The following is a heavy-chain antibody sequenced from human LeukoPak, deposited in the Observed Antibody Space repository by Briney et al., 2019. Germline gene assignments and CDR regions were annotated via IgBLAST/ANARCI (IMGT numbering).Heavy chain of an antibody. CDR2: IFYSGST. J-gene: IGHJ5*02. CDR1: GGSIGSGTYY. CDR3: XXVGXPLVTVFAWFDP. D-gene: IGHD3-3*01. Sequence: SETLXXTCTVSGGSIGSGTYYWGWIRQSPGKGLEWIGSIFYSGSTNYNPSLKSRITISVDTSKNQFSLKLSSVTAAGTAVDYXXXVGXPLVTVFAWFDPWGQGTLVTVSS. V-gene: IGHV4-39*07.